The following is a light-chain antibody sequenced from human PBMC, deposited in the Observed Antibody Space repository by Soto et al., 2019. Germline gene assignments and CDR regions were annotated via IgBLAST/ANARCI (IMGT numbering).Light chain of an antibody. CDR3: QESLSFLWGT. Sequence: DIQMTQSPSTLSASVGDRVTITCRASQSISRWLAWYQQKRGKAPKLLISDASRLESGVPSRFSGSGSGTEFTLTISSLQPEDFATYYCQESLSFLWGTFGPGTKIEIK. J-gene: IGKJ1*01. CDR1: QSISRW. V-gene: IGKV1-5*01. CDR2: DAS.